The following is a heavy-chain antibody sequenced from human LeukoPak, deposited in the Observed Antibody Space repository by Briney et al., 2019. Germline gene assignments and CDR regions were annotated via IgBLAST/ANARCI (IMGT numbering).Heavy chain of an antibody. CDR1: GFTFSSYW. CDR2: INSDGSST. V-gene: IGHV3-74*01. J-gene: IGHJ3*02. Sequence: GSLRLSCAASGFTFSSYWMHLVRQVPGKGLVWVSRINSDGSSTSYADSVKGRFTISRDNAKNTLYVQMNSLRAEDTAVYYCSTGSGHAFDIWGRGTMVTVSS. D-gene: IGHD3-10*01. CDR3: STGSGHAFDI.